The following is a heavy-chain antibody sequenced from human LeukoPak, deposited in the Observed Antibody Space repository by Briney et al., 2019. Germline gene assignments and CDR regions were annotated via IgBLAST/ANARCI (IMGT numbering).Heavy chain of an antibody. D-gene: IGHD3-10*01. V-gene: IGHV5-10-1*01. Sequence: KVSCKASGGTFSSYAISWVRQMPGKGLEWMGRIDPSDSYTNYSPSFQGHVTISADKSISTAYLQWSSLKASDTAMYYCARHELLWFGESPQAFDIWGQGTMVTVSS. CDR3: ARHELLWFGESPQAFDI. CDR2: IDPSDSYT. CDR1: GGTFSSYA. J-gene: IGHJ3*02.